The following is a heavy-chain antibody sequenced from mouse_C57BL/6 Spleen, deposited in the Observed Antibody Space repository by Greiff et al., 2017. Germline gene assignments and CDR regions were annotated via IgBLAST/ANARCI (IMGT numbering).Heavy chain of an antibody. CDR1: GFNIKDDY. D-gene: IGHD2-2*01. CDR2: IDPENGDT. V-gene: IGHV14-4*01. J-gene: IGHJ4*01. Sequence: VQLQQSGAELVRPGASVKLSCTASGFNIKDDYMHWVKQRPEQGLEWIGWIDPENGDTEYASKFQGKATITADTSSNTAYLQLSSLTSEDTAVYYCMGIYYGYDDGYYAMDYWGQGTSVTVSS. CDR3: MGIYYGYDDGYYAMDY.